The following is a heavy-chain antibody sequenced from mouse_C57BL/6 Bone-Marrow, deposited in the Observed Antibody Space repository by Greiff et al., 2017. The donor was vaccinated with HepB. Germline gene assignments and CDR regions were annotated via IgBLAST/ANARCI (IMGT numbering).Heavy chain of an antibody. CDR3: ATRDGYYVWFAY. CDR1: GFTFSSYA. Sequence: EVHLVESGGGLVKPGGSLKLSCAASGFTFSSYAMSWVRQTPEKRLEWVATISDGGSYTYYPDNVKGRFTISRDNAKNNLYLQMSHLKSEDTAMYYCATRDGYYVWFAYWGQGTLVTVSA. J-gene: IGHJ3*01. V-gene: IGHV5-4*01. D-gene: IGHD2-3*01. CDR2: ISDGGSYT.